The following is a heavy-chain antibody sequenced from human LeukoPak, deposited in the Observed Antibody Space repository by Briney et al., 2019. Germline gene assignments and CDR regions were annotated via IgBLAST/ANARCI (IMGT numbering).Heavy chain of an antibody. V-gene: IGHV3-7*01. D-gene: IGHD6-13*01. CDR2: IKQDGSEK. CDR1: GFTFSSYW. Sequence: QAGGSLRLSCAASGFTFSSYWMSWVRQAPGKGLEWVANIKQDGSEKYYVDSVKGRFTISRDNAKNSLYLQMNSLRAENTAVYYCARDRGLQYSSTYGDYYYMDVWGKGTTVTVSS. J-gene: IGHJ6*03. CDR3: ARDRGLQYSSTYGDYYYMDV.